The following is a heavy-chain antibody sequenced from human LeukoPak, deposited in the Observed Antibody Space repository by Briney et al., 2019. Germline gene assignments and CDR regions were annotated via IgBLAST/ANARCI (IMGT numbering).Heavy chain of an antibody. D-gene: IGHD2-21*02. CDR3: ARVPCGDDSCFDY. CDR1: GGSISSYY. CDR2: IYYSGCT. Sequence: SKTLSLTCTVSGGSISSYYWSWIRQPPGKGLEWIGYIYYSGCTNYNPSLKSRVTISVDTSKNQFSLKLSSVTAADTAVYYCARVPCGDDSCFDYWGQGTLVTVSS. V-gene: IGHV4-59*01. J-gene: IGHJ4*02.